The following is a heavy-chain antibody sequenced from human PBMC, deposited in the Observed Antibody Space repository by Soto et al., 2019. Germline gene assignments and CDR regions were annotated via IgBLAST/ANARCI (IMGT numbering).Heavy chain of an antibody. CDR2: IGTAGDT. D-gene: IGHD2-15*01. CDR3: ARGQEVGAHFFDS. V-gene: IGHV3-13*01. Sequence: GGSLRLSCEASGFTFSGFDMHWVRQPTGKGLEWVLTIGTAGDTYYAVSVKGRFTISRDNAKNSLSLQMNSLRAGDTAVYFCARGQEVGAHFFDSWGQGTQVTVSS. CDR1: GFTFSGFD. J-gene: IGHJ4*02.